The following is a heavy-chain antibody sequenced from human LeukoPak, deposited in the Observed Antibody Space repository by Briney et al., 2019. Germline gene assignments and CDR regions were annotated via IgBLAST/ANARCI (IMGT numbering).Heavy chain of an antibody. J-gene: IGHJ6*02. CDR2: ISTSGTT. V-gene: IGHV4-4*07. CDR3: ARHLGYDYAYGMDV. Sequence: SETLSLTCTVSGDSISSYFWSWIRQPAGKGLEWIGRISTSGTTNYNASLKSRLTMSLDTSKHQFSLNLTSVTAADTAVYYCARHLGYDYAYGMDVWGQGTTVTVSS. CDR1: GDSISSYF. D-gene: IGHD3-16*01.